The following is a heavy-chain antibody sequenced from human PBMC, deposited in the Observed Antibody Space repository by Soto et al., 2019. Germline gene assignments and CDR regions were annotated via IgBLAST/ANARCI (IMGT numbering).Heavy chain of an antibody. D-gene: IGHD4-17*01. CDR3: AKDILTVTYYYYGMDV. CDR2: ISGSGGST. V-gene: IGHV3-23*01. Sequence: GGSLRLSCAASGFTFSSYAMSWVRQAPGKGLEWVSAISGSGGSTYYADSVKGRFTISRDNSKNTLYLQMNSLRAEDTAVYYCAKDILTVTYYYYGMDVWGQGTTVTVS. CDR1: GFTFSSYA. J-gene: IGHJ6*02.